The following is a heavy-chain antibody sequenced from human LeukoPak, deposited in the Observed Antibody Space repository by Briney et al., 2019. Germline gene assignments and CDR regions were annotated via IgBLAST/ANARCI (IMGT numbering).Heavy chain of an antibody. CDR2: INPSGGTT. D-gene: IGHD5-24*01. CDR3: ARDAYNYYYSDY. Sequence: APVEGFRKASGYTLTQSHMHWVRQAPGQRAEGMGLINPSGGTTTYAQKFQGRVTMTRDTSTSTVYMELSSLRSEDTAVYYCARDAYNYYYSDYWGQGTLVTVSS. V-gene: IGHV1-46*01. J-gene: IGHJ4*02. CDR1: GYTLTQSH.